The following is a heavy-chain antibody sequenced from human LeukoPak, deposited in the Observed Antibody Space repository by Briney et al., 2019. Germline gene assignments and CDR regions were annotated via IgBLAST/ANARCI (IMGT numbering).Heavy chain of an antibody. CDR3: ARDPRYCSSDSCYDPYFDY. CDR2: ISGSGGTT. V-gene: IGHV3-48*04. J-gene: IGHJ4*02. CDR1: GFAFSSYA. D-gene: IGHD2-15*01. Sequence: GSLRLSCAASGFAFSSYAVNWVRQAPGKGLEWVSVISGSGGTTYFADSVKGRFTISRDNAKNSLYLQMNSLRAEDTAVYYCARDPRYCSSDSCYDPYFDYWGQGTLVTVSS.